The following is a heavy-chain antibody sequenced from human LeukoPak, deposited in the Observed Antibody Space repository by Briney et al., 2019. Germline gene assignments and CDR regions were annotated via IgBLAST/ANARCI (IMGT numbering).Heavy chain of an antibody. CDR1: GFTVSSNY. J-gene: IGHJ4*02. V-gene: IGHV3-53*04. Sequence: GESLSLSCAPSGFTVSSNYMRWVRQPPGKGLEWVSVIYSGGSTYYAVSVKGRFTISRNNSKTTLYLQMSRLSPEDTAVYYCAKGIGMAWYTLFYWGEGTLVTVSS. CDR3: AKGIGMAWYTLFY. D-gene: IGHD2-2*02. CDR2: IYSGGST.